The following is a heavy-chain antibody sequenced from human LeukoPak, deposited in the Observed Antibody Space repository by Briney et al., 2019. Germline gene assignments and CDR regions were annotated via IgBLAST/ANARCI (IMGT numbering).Heavy chain of an antibody. V-gene: IGHV1-69*13. CDR3: ARDGEEPYYYYGMDV. D-gene: IGHD1-14*01. Sequence: SVKVSFKASGGTFSSYAISWVRQAPGQGLEWMGGIIPIFGTENYAQKFQGRVTITADESTSTAYMELSSLRSEDTAVYYCARDGEEPYYYYGMDVWGQGTTVTVSS. J-gene: IGHJ6*02. CDR1: GGTFSSYA. CDR2: IIPIFGTE.